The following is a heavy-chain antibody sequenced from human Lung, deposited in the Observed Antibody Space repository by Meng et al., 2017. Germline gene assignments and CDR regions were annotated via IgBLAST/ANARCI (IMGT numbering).Heavy chain of an antibody. V-gene: IGHV3-30*01. D-gene: IGHD4-17*01. J-gene: IGHJ4*02. CDR3: ARNNYGDYYFDY. CDR2: ISYDGSNQ. CDR1: GFTFSRNA. Sequence: QVQLVESGGGVVQPGRSLGLSLAASGFTFSRNAMHWVRQAPGKGLEWVAAISYDGSNQHYADSVKGRFTISRDNSENTLYLQMNSLRAEDTAVYYCARNNYGDYYFDYWGQGTLVTVSS.